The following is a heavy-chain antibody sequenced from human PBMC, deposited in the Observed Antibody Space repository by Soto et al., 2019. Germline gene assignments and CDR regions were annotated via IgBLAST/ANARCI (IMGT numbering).Heavy chain of an antibody. V-gene: IGHV3-48*01. J-gene: IGHJ6*03. CDR3: AREGGTSADYYYYMDV. Sequence: PGGSLRLSCAASGFTFSSYSMNWVRQAPGKGLEWVSYISSSSSTIYYADSVKGRFTISRDNAKNSLYLKMNSLGAEDTAVYYCAREGGTSADYYYYMDVWGKGTTVTVSS. CDR1: GFTFSSYS. D-gene: IGHD3-16*01. CDR2: ISSSSSTI.